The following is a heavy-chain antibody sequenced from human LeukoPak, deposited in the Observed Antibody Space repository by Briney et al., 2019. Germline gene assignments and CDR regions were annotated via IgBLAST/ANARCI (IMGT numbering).Heavy chain of an antibody. J-gene: IGHJ4*02. V-gene: IGHV4-59*01. D-gene: IGHD3-22*01. CDR1: GGSIRSYY. Sequence: KPSETLSLTCTVSGGSIRSYYWSWIRQPPGKGLEWIGYIYYTGSTNYNPSLKSRVTISVDTSKNQFSLKLSSVTAADTAVYYCARLGYYDSSGRGPRDYWGQGTLVTVSS. CDR2: IYYTGST. CDR3: ARLGYYDSSGRGPRDY.